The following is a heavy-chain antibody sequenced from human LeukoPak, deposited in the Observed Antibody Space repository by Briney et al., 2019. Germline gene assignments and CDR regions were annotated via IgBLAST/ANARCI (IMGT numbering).Heavy chain of an antibody. CDR2: IYYSGST. Sequence: SETLSLTCTVSGGSISSYYWSWIRQPPGKGLEWIGSIYYSGSTYYNPSLKSRVTISVDTSKNQFSLKLSSVTAADTAVYYCARITMIVVVITQFDAFDIWGQGTMVTVSS. V-gene: IGHV4-59*05. J-gene: IGHJ3*02. CDR3: ARITMIVVVITQFDAFDI. D-gene: IGHD3-22*01. CDR1: GGSISSYY.